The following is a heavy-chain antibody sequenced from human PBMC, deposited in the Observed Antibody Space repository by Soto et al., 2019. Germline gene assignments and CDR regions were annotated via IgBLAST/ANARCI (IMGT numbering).Heavy chain of an antibody. V-gene: IGHV4-31*03. CDR1: GGSISSGGYY. D-gene: IGHD3-3*01. CDR2: IYYSGST. CDR3: ARDKWVEEYDFWSGYYDPYYYYGMDF. Sequence: SETLSLTCTVSGGSISSGGYYWSWIRQHPGKGLEWIGYIYYSGSTYYNPSLKSRVTISVDTSKNQFSLKLSSVTAADTAVYYCARDKWVEEYDFWSGYYDPYYYYGMDFWGQGTTVTVSS. J-gene: IGHJ6*02.